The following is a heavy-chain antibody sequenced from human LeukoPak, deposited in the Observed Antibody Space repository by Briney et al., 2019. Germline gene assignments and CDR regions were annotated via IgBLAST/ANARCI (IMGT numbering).Heavy chain of an antibody. D-gene: IGHD6-13*01. CDR3: ARVAAAGMFDP. V-gene: IGHV1-69*13. J-gene: IGHJ5*02. CDR2: IIPIFGTA. CDR1: GGTFISYA. Sequence: SVKVSCKASGGTFISYAISWVRQAPGQALEWMGGIIPIFGTANYAQKFQGRVTITADESTSTAYMELSSLRSEDTAVYYCARVAAAGMFDPWGQGTLVTVSS.